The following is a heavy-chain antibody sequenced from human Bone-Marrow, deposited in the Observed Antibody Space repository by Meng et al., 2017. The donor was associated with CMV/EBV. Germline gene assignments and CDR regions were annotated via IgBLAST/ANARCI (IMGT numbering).Heavy chain of an antibody. V-gene: IGHV4-59*03. CDR2: ITDRGST. CDR3: ARSRDEFSKEFDR. CDR1: GGSISSHY. D-gene: IGHD5-24*01. J-gene: IGHJ5*02. Sequence: SETLSLTCTVSGGSISSHYWSWIRQAPGKGLEWIGYITDRGSTSYNPSLKSRVSILVEADKNQFSLRLTSVTAADTAVFYCARSRDEFSKEFDRWGPGNLVHGAS.